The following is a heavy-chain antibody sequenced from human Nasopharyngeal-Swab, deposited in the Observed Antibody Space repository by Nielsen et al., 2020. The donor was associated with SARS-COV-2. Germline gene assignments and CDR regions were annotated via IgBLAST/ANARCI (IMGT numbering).Heavy chain of an antibody. CDR1: GFTFSRYT. V-gene: IGHV3-30-3*01. Sequence: GESLKISCAASGFTFSRYTMHWVRQAPGKGLEWVAVISYDGSNKYYADSVKGRFTISRDISKNTLYLQMNSLRAGDTAVFYCASTPLDSSGYYYACHYWGRGTLVTVSS. D-gene: IGHD3-22*01. J-gene: IGHJ4*02. CDR3: ASTPLDSSGYYYACHY. CDR2: ISYDGSNK.